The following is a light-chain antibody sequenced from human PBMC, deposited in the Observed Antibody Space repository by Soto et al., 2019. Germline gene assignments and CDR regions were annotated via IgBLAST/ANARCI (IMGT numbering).Light chain of an antibody. CDR2: RAS. CDR1: QNIYSN. J-gene: IGKJ1*01. V-gene: IGKV3-15*01. CDR3: LQYHNLWA. Sequence: EIVLTQSPATLSVSPGEIATLSFRASQNIYSNVAWYQQRPGQAPRLLIYRASTRATGIPARFSGSGSGTEFTLTISSLQSEDFTVYSCLQYHNLWAFGQGTKVDIK.